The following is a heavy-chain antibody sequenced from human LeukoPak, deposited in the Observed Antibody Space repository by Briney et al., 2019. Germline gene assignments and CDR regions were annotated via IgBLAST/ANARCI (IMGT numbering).Heavy chain of an antibody. J-gene: IGHJ3*02. CDR3: AKSNGYGLIDI. Sequence: SGTLSLTCAVSGGSISSSNWWSWVRQPPGKGLEWIGNIFYRGGTYYSPSLKSRVTISLDMSRNEFSLKLNSVTAADTAVYYCAKSNGYGLIDIWGQGTMVTVSS. CDR1: GGSISSSNW. CDR2: IFYRGGT. V-gene: IGHV4-4*02. D-gene: IGHD3-10*01.